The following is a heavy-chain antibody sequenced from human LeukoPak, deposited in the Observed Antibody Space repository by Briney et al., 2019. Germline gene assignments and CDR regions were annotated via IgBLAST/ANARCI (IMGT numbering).Heavy chain of an antibody. J-gene: IGHJ4*02. CDR3: ARGSWSSSIDY. Sequence: PSQTLSLTCAVSGGSISSGGYSWSWIRQPPEKGLEWIGYIYHSGSTYYNPSLKSRVTISGDTSKNQFSLKVNSVTAADTAVYYCARGSWSSSIDYWGQGTLVTVSS. D-gene: IGHD6-6*01. CDR2: IYHSGST. CDR1: GGSISSGGYS. V-gene: IGHV4-30-2*05.